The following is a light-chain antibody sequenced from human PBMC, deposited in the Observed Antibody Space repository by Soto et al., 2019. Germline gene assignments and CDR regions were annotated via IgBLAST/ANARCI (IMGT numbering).Light chain of an antibody. J-gene: IGKJ1*01. CDR1: RDIGSD. Sequence: ATQMTQSPSSLSASVGDRITINFRASRDIGSDLSCYQQKPGKAPTLLIYAASNLQSGVPSRFRGSRSGTEFTLTVSSLQPEDFATYYCLQDHDDSWTFGQGTKVDIK. V-gene: IGKV1-6*01. CDR3: LQDHDDSWT. CDR2: AAS.